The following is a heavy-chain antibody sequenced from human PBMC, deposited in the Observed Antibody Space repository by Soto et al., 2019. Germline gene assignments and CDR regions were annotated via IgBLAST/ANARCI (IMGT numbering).Heavy chain of an antibody. CDR3: ARSFVVVPAAMEEEKSWFDP. CDR2: IIPIFGTA. J-gene: IGHJ5*02. CDR1: GGTFSSYA. D-gene: IGHD2-2*01. Sequence: QVQLVQSGAEVQKPGSSVKVSCKASGGTFSSYAISWVRQAPGQGLEWMGGIIPIFGTANYAQKFQGRVTITADEATCTAYMEQSNLRAEDTAVYYCARSFVVVPAAMEEEKSWFDPWGQGTLVTVSS. V-gene: IGHV1-69*01.